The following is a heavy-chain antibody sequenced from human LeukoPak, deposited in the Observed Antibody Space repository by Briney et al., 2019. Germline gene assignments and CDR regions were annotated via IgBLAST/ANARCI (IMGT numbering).Heavy chain of an antibody. CDR2: IKSYGSDT. V-gene: IGHV3-74*01. D-gene: IGHD3/OR15-3a*01. CDR1: GFTFSTYW. Sequence: GGSLRLSCAASGFTFSTYWMHWVRQAPGEGLVWVSRIKSYGSDTSYADSVKGRFTISRDNAKNTLYLQMNSLRAEDTAVYYCARGFWTGVEYWGQGALVTVSS. J-gene: IGHJ4*02. CDR3: ARGFWTGVEY.